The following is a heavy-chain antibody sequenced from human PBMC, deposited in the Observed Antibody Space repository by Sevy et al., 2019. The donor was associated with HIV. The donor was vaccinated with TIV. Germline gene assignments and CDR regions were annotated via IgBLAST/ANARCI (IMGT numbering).Heavy chain of an antibody. CDR3: ARALYYDSSGYYFDY. D-gene: IGHD3-22*01. CDR1: GGSFSGYY. CDR2: INHSGST. J-gene: IGHJ4*02. V-gene: IGHV4-34*01. Sequence: SETLSLTCAVYGGSFSGYYWSWIRQPPGKGLEWIGEINHSGSTNYNPSLKSRVTISVDTSKNQFSLKLSSVTAADTAVYYCARALYYDSSGYYFDYWGQRTLVTVSS.